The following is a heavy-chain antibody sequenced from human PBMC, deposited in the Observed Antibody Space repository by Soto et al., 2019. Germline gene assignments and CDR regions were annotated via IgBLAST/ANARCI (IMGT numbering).Heavy chain of an antibody. D-gene: IGHD3-9*01. CDR1: GGTFSSYA. CDR3: ATQRAYYDILTGPIDY. J-gene: IGHJ4*02. Sequence: ASVKVSCKASGGTFSSYAISWVRQAPGQGLEWMGWISAYNGNTNYAQKLQGRVTMTTDTSTSTAYMELRSLRSDDTAVYYCATQRAYYDILTGPIDYWGQGTLVTVSS. V-gene: IGHV1-18*01. CDR2: ISAYNGNT.